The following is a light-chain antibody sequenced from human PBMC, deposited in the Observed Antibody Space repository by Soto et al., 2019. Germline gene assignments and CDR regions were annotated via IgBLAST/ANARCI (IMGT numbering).Light chain of an antibody. CDR2: GAS. CDR1: QGISSY. V-gene: IGKV1-9*01. CDR3: QQLNTYPIT. J-gene: IGKJ5*01. Sequence: IQLTQSPSYLSASVGDRVTINCRASQGISSYLAWYQQKPGKASKLLIYGASTLEGGVPFRFSGSGSGPDFTLIISSVQPEDFATYYCQQLNTYPITFGQGTRLEIK.